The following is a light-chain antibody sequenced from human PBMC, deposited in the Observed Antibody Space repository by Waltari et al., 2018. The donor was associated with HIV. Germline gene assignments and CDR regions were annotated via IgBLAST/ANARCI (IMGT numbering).Light chain of an antibody. J-gene: IGLJ3*02. Sequence: QSVLTQPPSASGPPGQRVTISCSGTRSNIGTNTVNWYQIIPGTAPKLLIYNDNQRPSGVPDRFSGSRSGTSASLAISGLQSEDEADYYCAAWDDRLDGQGVFGGGTTLTVL. V-gene: IGLV1-44*01. CDR3: AAWDDRLDGQGV. CDR2: NDN. CDR1: RSNIGTNT.